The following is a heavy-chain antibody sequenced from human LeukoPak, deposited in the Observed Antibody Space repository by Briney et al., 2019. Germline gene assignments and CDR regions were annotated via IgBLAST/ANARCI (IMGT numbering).Heavy chain of an antibody. D-gene: IGHD5-18*01. CDR2: INHSGST. CDR3: ARAPPFGYSYGLNWFDP. J-gene: IGHJ5*02. V-gene: IGHV4-34*01. Sequence: SETLSLTCAVYGGSFSGYYWSWIRQPPGKGLEWIEEINHSGSTNYNPSLKSRVTISVDTSKNQFSLKLSSVTAADTAVYYCARAPPFGYSYGLNWFDPWGQGTLVTVSS. CDR1: GGSFSGYY.